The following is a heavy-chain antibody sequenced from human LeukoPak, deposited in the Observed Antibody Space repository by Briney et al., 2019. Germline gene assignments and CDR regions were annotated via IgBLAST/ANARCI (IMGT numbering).Heavy chain of an antibody. CDR1: GFTFSSYA. CDR3: ARLIIAAAGDY. V-gene: IGHV3-30*04. Sequence: GGSLRLSCAASGFTFSSYAMHWVRQAPGKGLEWVAVMSYDGSNKYYADSVKGRFTISRDNSKNTLYLQMNSLRAEDTAVYYCARLIIAAAGDYWGQGTLVTVSS. D-gene: IGHD6-13*01. J-gene: IGHJ4*02. CDR2: MSYDGSNK.